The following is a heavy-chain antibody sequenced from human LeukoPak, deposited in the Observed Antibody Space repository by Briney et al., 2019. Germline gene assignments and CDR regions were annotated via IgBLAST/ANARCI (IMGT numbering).Heavy chain of an antibody. CDR1: GGSISSYY. V-gene: IGHV4-59*01. D-gene: IGHD3-3*01. CDR3: GGGCCLYYGDTFEF. CDR2: IYYSGST. Sequence: SETLSLTCTVSGGSISSYYWSWIRQPPGKGLEWIGYIYYSGSTNYNPSLKSRVTISVDTSKNKFSLKVRFVNAADKANYYCGGGCCLYYGDTFEFWGQGKMVTVS. J-gene: IGHJ3*01.